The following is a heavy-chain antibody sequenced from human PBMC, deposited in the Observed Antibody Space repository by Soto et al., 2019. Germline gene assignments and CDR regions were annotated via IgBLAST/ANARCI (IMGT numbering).Heavy chain of an antibody. CDR3: ARGGDPIDY. J-gene: IGHJ4*02. CDR2: INAGNGNT. Sequence: QVQLLQSGAEEKKPGASVKVSCKASGYTFTSYAMHWVRQSPGQSLEWMGWINAGNGNTKYSQKFQGRVNITRDTSASTVYMELSRLRAEDTAVYYCARGGDPIDYWGQGTLVTVSS. D-gene: IGHD2-21*02. CDR1: GYTFTSYA. V-gene: IGHV1-3*05.